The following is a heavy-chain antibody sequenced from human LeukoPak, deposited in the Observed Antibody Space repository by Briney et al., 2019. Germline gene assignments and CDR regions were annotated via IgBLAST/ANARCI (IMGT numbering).Heavy chain of an antibody. V-gene: IGHV3-74*01. J-gene: IGHJ5*02. CDR2: INRDGSST. Sequence: GGSLRLSCAASGFTFSSHWMYWVRQAPGKGLVWVSRINRDGSSTNYADSVKGRFTISRDNAKNTLYLQMNSLRAEDTAVFYCVRDLRQCIGGACYAWGQGTLVTVSS. D-gene: IGHD2-21*02. CDR1: GFTFSSHW. CDR3: VRDLRQCIGGACYA.